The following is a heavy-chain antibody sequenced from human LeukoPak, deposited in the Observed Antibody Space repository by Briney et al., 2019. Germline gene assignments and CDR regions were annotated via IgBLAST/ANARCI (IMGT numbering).Heavy chain of an antibody. CDR2: LNPNSGGT. CDR3: ARDDGYYDSSGYCDY. CDR1: GYTFTGYY. V-gene: IGHV1-2*02. J-gene: IGHJ4*02. Sequence: ASVKVSCKASGYTFTGYYMHWVRQAPGQGLEWMGWLNPNSGGTNYAQKFQGRVTMTRDTSISTAYVELSRLRSDDTAVYYCARDDGYYDSSGYCDYWGQGTLVTVSS. D-gene: IGHD3-22*01.